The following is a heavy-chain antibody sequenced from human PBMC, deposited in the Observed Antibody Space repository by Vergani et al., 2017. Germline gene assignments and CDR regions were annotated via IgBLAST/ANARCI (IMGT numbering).Heavy chain of an antibody. Sequence: QITLRESGPTLVKPTQTLTLTCTFSGFSLTTGGEGVGWIRQPPGRALEWLAFVYWNDDERYSPSLKSRVTITKDTSKNEVILTMATMDPVDTATYYCARIRRRGRSGYDIFDFWGEGILDTVAS. CDR3: ARIRRRGRSGYDIFDF. J-gene: IGHJ4*02. V-gene: IGHV2-5*01. CDR1: GFSLTTGGEG. CDR2: VYWNDDE. D-gene: IGHD5-12*01.